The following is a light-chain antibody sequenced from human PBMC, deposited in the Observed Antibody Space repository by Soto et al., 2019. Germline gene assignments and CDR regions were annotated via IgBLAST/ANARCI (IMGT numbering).Light chain of an antibody. Sequence: QLVLTQSPSASASLGASVKLTCTLSSGHSNYAIAWHQQQSEKGPRYLMKLNSDGSHSKGDGIPDRFSGSSSGAERYLTISSPQSEDEADYSCQTWGSGIVVFGGGTQLTVL. CDR2: LNSDGSH. V-gene: IGLV4-69*01. J-gene: IGLJ2*01. CDR1: SGHSNYA. CDR3: QTWGSGIVV.